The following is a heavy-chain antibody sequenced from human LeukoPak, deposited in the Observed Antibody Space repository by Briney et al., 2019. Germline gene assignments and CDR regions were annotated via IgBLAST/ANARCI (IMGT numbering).Heavy chain of an antibody. V-gene: IGHV1-2*02. CDR2: INPNSGGT. CDR3: ARVRRGY. J-gene: IGHJ4*02. CDR1: GSTFTGNS. Sequence: ASVKVSCKASGSTFTGNSIHWVRQAPGQGLEWMGWINPNSGGTKYAQKFQGRVSMTRDTSISTAYMELSSLRSDDTAVYYCARVRRGYWGQGTLVTVSS.